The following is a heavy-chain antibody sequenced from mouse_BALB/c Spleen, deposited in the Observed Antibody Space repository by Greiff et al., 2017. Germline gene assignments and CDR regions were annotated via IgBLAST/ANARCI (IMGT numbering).Heavy chain of an antibody. Sequence: VQLKESGPELVKPGASVKIPCKASGYTFTDYNMDWVKQSHGKSLEWIGDIYPNNGGTIYNQKFKGKATLTVDKSSSTAYMELRSLTSEDTAVYYCARRITTATGYFDDWGQGTTLTVSS. CDR1: GYTFTDYN. D-gene: IGHD1-2*01. J-gene: IGHJ2*01. V-gene: IGHV1-18*01. CDR2: IYPNNGGT. CDR3: ARRITTATGYFDD.